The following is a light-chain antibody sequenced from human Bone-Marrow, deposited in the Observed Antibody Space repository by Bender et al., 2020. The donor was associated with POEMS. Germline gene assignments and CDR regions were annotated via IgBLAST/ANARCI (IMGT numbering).Light chain of an antibody. J-gene: IGLJ2*01. CDR3: QSADSNATVI. Sequence: SYELTQPPAVSVSPGQTARITCSGDALPRDYVSWYQHKPGQAPVLVIFKDSERPSGIPARFSGSTSGTTVTLTITAVKAEDEADYYCQSADSNATVIFGGGTKLTVL. CDR2: KDS. V-gene: IGLV3-25*03. CDR1: ALPRDY.